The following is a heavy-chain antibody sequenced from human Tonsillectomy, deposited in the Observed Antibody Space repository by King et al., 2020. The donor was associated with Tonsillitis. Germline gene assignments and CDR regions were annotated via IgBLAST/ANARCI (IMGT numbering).Heavy chain of an antibody. Sequence: QLVQSGAEVKKPGESLKISCKGSGYSFTSYCIGWVRQMPGKVLEWMGIIYPGDSDTRYSPSFQGQVTIPADKSISTAYLQWSSLKASDTAMYYCARQSTFSSSWYSFFDYWGQGTLVTVSS. CDR2: IYPGDSDT. D-gene: IGHD6-13*01. V-gene: IGHV5-51*01. CDR1: GYSFTSYC. CDR3: ARQSTFSSSWYSFFDY. J-gene: IGHJ4*02.